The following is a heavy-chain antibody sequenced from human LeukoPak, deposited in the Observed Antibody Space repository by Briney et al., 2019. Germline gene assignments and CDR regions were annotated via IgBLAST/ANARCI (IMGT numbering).Heavy chain of an antibody. Sequence: SETLSLTCTVSGGSISSYYWSWIRQPPGKGLEWIGEINHSGSTNYNPSLKSRVTISVDTSKNQFSLKLSSVTAADTAVYYCARQLLWFGGEHNWFDPWGQGTLVTVSS. CDR2: INHSGST. V-gene: IGHV4-34*01. CDR1: GGSISSYY. CDR3: ARQLLWFGGEHNWFDP. D-gene: IGHD3-10*01. J-gene: IGHJ5*02.